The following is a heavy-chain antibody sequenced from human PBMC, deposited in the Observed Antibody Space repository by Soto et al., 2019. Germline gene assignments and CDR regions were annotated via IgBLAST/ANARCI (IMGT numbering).Heavy chain of an antibody. V-gene: IGHV4-39*01. D-gene: IGHD3-3*01. CDR2: IYYSGST. J-gene: IGHJ3*02. Sequence: SETLSLTCTVSGGSISSSSYYWGWIRQPPGKGLEWIGSIYYSGSTYYNPSLKSRVTISVDTSKNQFSLKLSSVTAADTAVYYCATIESRITIFGVVIRETVGAFDIWGQGTMVTVSS. CDR3: ATIESRITIFGVVIRETVGAFDI. CDR1: GGSISSSSYY.